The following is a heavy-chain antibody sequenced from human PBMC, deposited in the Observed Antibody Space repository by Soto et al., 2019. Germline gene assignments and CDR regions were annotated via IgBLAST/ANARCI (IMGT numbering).Heavy chain of an antibody. CDR3: ARGQYIVSPEN. CDR2: INPNSGGT. Sequence: ASVKVSCKASGYTFTGYQMHWVRQAPGQGLEWMGWINPNSGGTNYAQKFQGRVTMTRDTSITTDYMELNRLTSDDTAVYYCARGQYIVSPENWGQGTLVTVSS. J-gene: IGHJ4*02. V-gene: IGHV1-2*02. D-gene: IGHD2-21*01. CDR1: GYTFTGYQ.